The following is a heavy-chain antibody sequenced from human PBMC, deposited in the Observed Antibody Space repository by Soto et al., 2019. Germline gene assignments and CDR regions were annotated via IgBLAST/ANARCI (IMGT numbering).Heavy chain of an antibody. J-gene: IGHJ5*02. CDR3: AGSLVRGGFDP. CDR2: INPSGGST. CDR1: GYTFTSYY. V-gene: IGHV1-46*03. Sequence: ASVKVSCKASGYTFTSYYMHWVRQAPGQGLEWMGIINPSGGSTSYAQKFQGRVTMTRDTSTSTVYMELSSLRSEDTAVYYCAGSLVRGGFDPWGQGTLVTVSS.